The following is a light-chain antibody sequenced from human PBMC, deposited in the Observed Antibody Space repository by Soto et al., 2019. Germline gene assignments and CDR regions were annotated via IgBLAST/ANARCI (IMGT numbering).Light chain of an antibody. J-gene: IGKJ5*01. CDR1: QNIRSW. V-gene: IGKV1-5*01. CDR3: QQLFDSPIT. CDR2: AAS. Sequence: IQMSQSPSTLSASVGDRVTITCRASQNIRSWLAWYQQKPGKAPKLLIYAASTLESGVPSRFSATVSGTEFSLTITSLQPEDFATYYCQQLFDSPITFGQGTRLEIK.